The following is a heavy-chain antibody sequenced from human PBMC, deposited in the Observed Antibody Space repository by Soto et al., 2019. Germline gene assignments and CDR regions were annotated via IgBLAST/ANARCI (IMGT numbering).Heavy chain of an antibody. V-gene: IGHV4-30-4*01. CDR1: GDSISSSNNH. Sequence: QVQLQESGPGLVKPSQTLSLTCTVSGDSISSSNNHWSWIRQPPGEGLEWIGFISYSGTTSYSPSLKSRLAISLDTSKNQFSLSLSSVTAADTAVYYCARGRGYSYGLDPWGQGTLVTVSS. CDR2: ISYSGTT. J-gene: IGHJ5*02. D-gene: IGHD5-18*01. CDR3: ARGRGYSYGLDP.